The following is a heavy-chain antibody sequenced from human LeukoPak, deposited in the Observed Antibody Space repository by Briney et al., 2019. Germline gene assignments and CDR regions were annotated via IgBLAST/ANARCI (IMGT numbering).Heavy chain of an antibody. D-gene: IGHD3-3*01. V-gene: IGHV5-51*01. J-gene: IGHJ1*01. Sequence: GESLKISCKGSGYSFTSYWIGWVRQMPGKGLEWMGIIYPGDSDTRYSPSFQGQVTISADKSISTAYLQWSSLKASDTAMYYCARQGDYDFWSGYFYFQHWGQGTLVTVSS. CDR2: IYPGDSDT. CDR3: ARQGDYDFWSGYFYFQH. CDR1: GYSFTSYW.